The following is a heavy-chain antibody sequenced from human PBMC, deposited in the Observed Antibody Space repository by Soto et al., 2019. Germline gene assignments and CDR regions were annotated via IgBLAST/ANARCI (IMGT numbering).Heavy chain of an antibody. D-gene: IGHD6-13*01. Sequence: QVQLQQSGPGLVKPSQTLSLTCAISGDSVSSNSAAWNWIRQSPSRGLEWLGRTYYRSKWYNDYAVSVKSRTSVNPDTSKNQFSLQLNSVTPEDTAVYYCARAGIHSSSWIFDYWGQGALVTVSS. J-gene: IGHJ4*02. CDR2: TYYRSKWYN. CDR3: ARAGIHSSSWIFDY. V-gene: IGHV6-1*01. CDR1: GDSVSSNSAA.